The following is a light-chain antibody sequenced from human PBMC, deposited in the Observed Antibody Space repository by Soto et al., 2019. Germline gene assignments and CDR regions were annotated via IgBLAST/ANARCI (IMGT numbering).Light chain of an antibody. V-gene: IGKV3-20*01. Sequence: IVLTQSPATLSLSPGERATLSCRASQSVSNYLAWYQHKPGQAPRLLIYDASNRATGIPARFSGSGSGTDFTLAISRLEPEDFAVYYCQQYGSSPITFGQGTRLEIK. CDR2: DAS. J-gene: IGKJ5*01. CDR3: QQYGSSPIT. CDR1: QSVSNY.